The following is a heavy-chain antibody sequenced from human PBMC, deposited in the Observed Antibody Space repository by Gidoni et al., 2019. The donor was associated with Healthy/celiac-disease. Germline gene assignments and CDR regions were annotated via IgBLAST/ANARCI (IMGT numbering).Heavy chain of an antibody. D-gene: IGHD6-19*01. V-gene: IGHV4-31*03. J-gene: IGHJ4*02. CDR2: IYYSGST. CDR1: GGSISSGGDY. CDR3: ARDTPNHDSSGWGVHFDY. Sequence: QVQLQESGPGLVKPSQTLSLTCTVSGGSISSGGDYWSWIRQHPGRGLEWIGYIYYSGSTYSNPSLKSRVTISVDTSKNQFSLKLSSVTAADTAVYYCARDTPNHDSSGWGVHFDYWGQGTLVTVSS.